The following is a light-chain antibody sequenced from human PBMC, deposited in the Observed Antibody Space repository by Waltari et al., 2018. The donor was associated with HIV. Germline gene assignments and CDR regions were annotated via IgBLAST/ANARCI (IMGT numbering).Light chain of an antibody. CDR1: QSVLYSSKNQNY. V-gene: IGKV4-1*01. Sequence: DIVMTQSPDSLAVSLGERATINCKSSQSVLYSSKNQNYLAWDQQKPGQSPKLLIYWASTRESGVPDRFSGSGSGTDFTLTISSLQAEDVAVYYCQQYYVTPLTFGGGTKVEIK. CDR3: QQYYVTPLT. J-gene: IGKJ4*01. CDR2: WAS.